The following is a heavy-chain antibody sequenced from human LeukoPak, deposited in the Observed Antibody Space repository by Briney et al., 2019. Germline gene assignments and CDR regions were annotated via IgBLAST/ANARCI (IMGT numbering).Heavy chain of an antibody. CDR1: GFTFSHYA. J-gene: IGHJ4*02. D-gene: IGHD2/OR15-2a*01. CDR3: ARSPFRSYYFDY. V-gene: IGHV3-30-3*01. Sequence: SGGSLRLSCAASGFTFSHYAMHWVRQAPGKGLEWVAFISYDGTTQYYAGSVKGRFTISRDDSKNTLYLQMHSLRTEDTAVYFCARSPFRSYYFDYWGQGTLVTVSS. CDR2: ISYDGTTQ.